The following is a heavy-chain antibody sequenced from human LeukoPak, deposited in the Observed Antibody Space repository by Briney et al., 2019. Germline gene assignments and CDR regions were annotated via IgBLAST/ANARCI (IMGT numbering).Heavy chain of an antibody. CDR3: ARRYSSGWYVRAPLGGMDV. D-gene: IGHD6-19*01. CDR1: GGSFSGYC. J-gene: IGHJ6*02. Sequence: SETLSLTCAVYGGSFSGYCWSWIRQPPGKGLEWIGEINHSGSTNYNPSLKSRVTISVDTSKNQFSLKLSSVTAADTAVYYCARRYSSGWYVRAPLGGMDVWGQGTTVTVSS. CDR2: INHSGST. V-gene: IGHV4-34*01.